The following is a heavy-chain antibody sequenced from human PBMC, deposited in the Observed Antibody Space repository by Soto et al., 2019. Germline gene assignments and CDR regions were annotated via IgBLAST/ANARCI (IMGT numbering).Heavy chain of an antibody. CDR2: SSSSGVRT. V-gene: IGHV3-23*01. CDR1: GFCFVNYG. Sequence: GGSLTLSCGTSGFCFVNYGMGWVSQAPWKGLDWFSGSSSSGVRTYFADSVRGRFTISRDNPKTTMYLQMDSLRVEDTAVYYCAKVAKPRVVIEYLVYWGQGSLVTVGS. J-gene: IGHJ4*02. D-gene: IGHD3-3*01. CDR3: AKVAKPRVVIEYLVY.